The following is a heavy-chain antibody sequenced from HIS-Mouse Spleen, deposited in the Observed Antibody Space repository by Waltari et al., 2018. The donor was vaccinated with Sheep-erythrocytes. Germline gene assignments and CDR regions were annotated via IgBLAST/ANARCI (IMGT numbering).Heavy chain of an antibody. CDR2: ISSSSIYI. Sequence: EVQLVESGGGLVKPGGSLRLSCAASGFTFSSYSNNGVRQAPGEGLGWVSSISSSSIYIYYADALKGRFTISRDNAKNSLYLQMNSLRAEDTAVYYCARDRSNYFDYWGQGTLVTVSS. J-gene: IGHJ4*02. V-gene: IGHV3-21*01. CDR3: ARDRSNYFDY. D-gene: IGHD3-10*01. CDR1: GFTFSSYS.